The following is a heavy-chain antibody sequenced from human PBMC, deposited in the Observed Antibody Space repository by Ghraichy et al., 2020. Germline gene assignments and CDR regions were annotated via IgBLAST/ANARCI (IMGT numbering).Heavy chain of an antibody. D-gene: IGHD2-2*01. CDR2: INHSGST. CDR3: ARSRYQLLISFGSYFDY. V-gene: IGHV4-34*01. J-gene: IGHJ4*02. CDR1: GGSFSGYY. Sequence: SETLSLTCAVYGGSFSGYYWSWIRQPPGKGLEWIGEINHSGSTNYNPSLKSRVTISVDTSKNQFSLKLSSVTAADTAVYYCARSRYQLLISFGSYFDYWGQGTLVTVSS.